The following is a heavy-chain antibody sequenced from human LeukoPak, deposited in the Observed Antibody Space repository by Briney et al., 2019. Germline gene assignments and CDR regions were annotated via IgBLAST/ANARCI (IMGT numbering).Heavy chain of an antibody. CDR3: ARQKCTSASCLTKNAFDI. CDR1: GSISGYY. J-gene: IGHJ3*02. CDR2: IYTSGST. D-gene: IGHD2-2*01. Sequence: SETLSLTCTVAGSISGYYWSWIRQPPGKGLEWIGYIYTSGSTNYTPSLESRVPISVDTSKNQSSLDLSSVTAADTAVYYCARQKCTSASCLTKNAFDIWGQGTMVTVSS. V-gene: IGHV4-4*09.